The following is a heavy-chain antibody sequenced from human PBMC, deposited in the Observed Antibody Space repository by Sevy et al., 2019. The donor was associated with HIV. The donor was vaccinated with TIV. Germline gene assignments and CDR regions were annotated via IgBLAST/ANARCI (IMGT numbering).Heavy chain of an antibody. Sequence: GGSLRLSCAASGFTFSSYAMSWFAQAPGKGRDGVSAISVSGGGKYYAESVKGRFTISRDNSKNTLYLQMNSLRAEDTAVYYCAKDRRIGYSYGYDAFDIWGQGTMVTVSS. V-gene: IGHV3-23*01. D-gene: IGHD5-18*01. J-gene: IGHJ3*02. CDR1: GFTFSSYA. CDR3: AKDRRIGYSYGYDAFDI. CDR2: ISVSGGGK.